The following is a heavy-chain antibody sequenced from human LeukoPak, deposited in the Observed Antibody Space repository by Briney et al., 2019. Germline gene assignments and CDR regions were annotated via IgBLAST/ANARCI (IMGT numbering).Heavy chain of an antibody. CDR1: GGSISSSSYY. Sequence: SETLSLTCTVSGGSISSSSYYWGWIRQPPGKGLEWIGSIYYSGSTYYNPSLKSRVTISVDTSKNQFSLKLSSVTAADTAVYYCAREGPLRTYSRLYYYYGMDVWGQGTTVTVSS. J-gene: IGHJ6*02. D-gene: IGHD6-13*01. V-gene: IGHV4-39*07. CDR3: AREGPLRTYSRLYYYYGMDV. CDR2: IYYSGST.